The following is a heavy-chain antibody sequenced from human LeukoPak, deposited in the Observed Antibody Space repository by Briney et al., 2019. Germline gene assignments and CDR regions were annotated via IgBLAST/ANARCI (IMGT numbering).Heavy chain of an antibody. V-gene: IGHV4-59*01. J-gene: IGHJ4*02. CDR1: GGSISSYY. CDR2: IYYTGST. D-gene: IGHD7-27*01. Sequence: SETLSLTCTVSGGSISSYYWSWIRQSPGKGLEWIGYIYYTGSTTYNPSLKSRVTISADTSKNQFSLRLSSVTAADTAVYYCASRKLGNDYWGQGTLVTVSS. CDR3: ASRKLGNDY.